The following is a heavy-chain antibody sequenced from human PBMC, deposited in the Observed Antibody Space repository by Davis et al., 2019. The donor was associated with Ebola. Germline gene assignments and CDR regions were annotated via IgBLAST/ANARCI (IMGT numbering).Heavy chain of an antibody. CDR3: ARRSYGGNGFAFDY. Sequence: SETLSLTCSVSGGSISSGSYYWGWIRQPPGKGLEWIGSIYYSGRTYYNPSLPSLKSRVTISVDTSKNQFSLKLSSVTAADTAVYYCARRSYGGNGFAFDYWGQGTLVTVSS. CDR2: IYYSGRT. D-gene: IGHD4-23*01. V-gene: IGHV4-39*07. CDR1: GGSISSGSYY. J-gene: IGHJ4*02.